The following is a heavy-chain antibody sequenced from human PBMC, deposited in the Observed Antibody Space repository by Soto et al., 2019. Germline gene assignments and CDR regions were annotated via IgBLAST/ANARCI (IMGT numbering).Heavy chain of an antibody. J-gene: IGHJ4*02. V-gene: IGHV3-21*06. CDR2: IDSSSSFI. CDR3: ARDPLWFGEIGYFDY. CDR1: GFTFSSHA. Sequence: EVQLVESGGSLVKPGGSLRLSCAASGFTFSSHAMNWVRHAPGKGLEWISSIDSSSSFIYYADSVKGRFTISRDNAKNSVFLHMSSLRADDTAVYYCARDPLWFGEIGYFDYWGQGALVTVSS. D-gene: IGHD3-10*01.